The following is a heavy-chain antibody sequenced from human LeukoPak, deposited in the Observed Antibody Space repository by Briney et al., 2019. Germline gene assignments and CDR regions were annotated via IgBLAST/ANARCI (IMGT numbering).Heavy chain of an antibody. CDR1: GFTFSSYA. Sequence: GGSLRLSCAASGFTFSSYAMSWVRQAPGKGLEWVSAISGSGGSTYYADSVKGRFTISRDNSKNTLYLQMDSLRAEDTAVYYCAKGAHPDYYASSGYYYYYYGMDVWGQGTTVTVSS. CDR2: ISGSGGST. CDR3: AKGAHPDYYASSGYYYYYYGMDV. V-gene: IGHV3-23*01. J-gene: IGHJ6*02. D-gene: IGHD3-22*01.